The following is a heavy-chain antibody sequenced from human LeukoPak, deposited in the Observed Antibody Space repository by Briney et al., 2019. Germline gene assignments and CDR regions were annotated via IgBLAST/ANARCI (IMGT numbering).Heavy chain of an antibody. Sequence: PGGSLRLSCAASGFTFSNYGMHWVRQAPGKGLEWVAFIRYDGNNKYYADSVKGRFTISRDNSKNTLYLQMNSLRAEDTAVYYCATEDGGQQLAFDYWGQGTLVTVSS. CDR2: IRYDGNNK. J-gene: IGHJ4*02. CDR1: GFTFSNYG. V-gene: IGHV3-30*02. CDR3: ATEDGGQQLAFDY. D-gene: IGHD6-13*01.